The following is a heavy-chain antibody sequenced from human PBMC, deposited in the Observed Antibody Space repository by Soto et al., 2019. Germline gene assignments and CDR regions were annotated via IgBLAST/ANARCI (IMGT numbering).Heavy chain of an antibody. D-gene: IGHD3-10*01. Sequence: EVQVLESGGGLVQPGGSLRLSCAASGFTFSSYAMSWVRQAPGKGLEWVSAISDSGDRTYYTDSVKGRFTISRDNSKNTLYLQMNSLRAEDTAVYSCAQSFRSGLLWFGELSTVDYWGQGTLVTVSS. V-gene: IGHV3-23*01. CDR1: GFTFSSYA. CDR2: ISDSGDRT. J-gene: IGHJ4*02. CDR3: AQSFRSGLLWFGELSTVDY.